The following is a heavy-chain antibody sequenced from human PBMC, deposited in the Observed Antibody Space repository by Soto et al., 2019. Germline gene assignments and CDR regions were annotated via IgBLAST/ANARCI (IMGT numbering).Heavy chain of an antibody. Sequence: SETLSLTCTVSGGSMRNYFWTWIRQPPGKGLERIGYIHYSGTTSFFPSYNPSLRSRVTISEDTSKNQFSLKLLSVTTADTAVYFCAAGEASSRNLAPYYLDFWGQGTLVTVSS. CDR1: GGSMRNYF. J-gene: IGHJ4*02. V-gene: IGHV4-59*01. D-gene: IGHD6-13*01. CDR2: IHYSGTT. CDR3: AAGEASSRNLAPYYLDF.